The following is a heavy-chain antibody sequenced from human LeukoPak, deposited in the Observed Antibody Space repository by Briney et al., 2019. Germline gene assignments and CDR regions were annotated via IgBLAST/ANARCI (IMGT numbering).Heavy chain of an antibody. CDR1: RFNFSDHD. CDR3: PRNHEYERTSYGLDA. J-gene: IGHJ6*01. Sequence: GGSLRLSCVASRFNFSDHDMSWIRQAPGKGLEWVSYISSGGTITYHADSVKGRFTVSRDNAKKSLYLQMNSLRGEDTAVYYCPRNHEYERTSYGLDAWGPGTTVTVSS. CDR2: ISSGGTIT. V-gene: IGHV3-11*01. D-gene: IGHD3-16*01.